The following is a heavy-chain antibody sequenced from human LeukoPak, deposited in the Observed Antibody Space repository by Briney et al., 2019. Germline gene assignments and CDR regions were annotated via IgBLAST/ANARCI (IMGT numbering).Heavy chain of an antibody. CDR3: AGSAGVVPFDY. J-gene: IGHJ4*02. V-gene: IGHV3-48*04. Sequence: GGSLRLSCAASGFTFSSYSMNWVRQAPGKGLEWVSYISSSSSTIYYADSVKGRFTISRDNAKNSLYLQMNGLRAEDTAVYYCAGSAGVVPFDYWGQGTLVTVSS. D-gene: IGHD3-3*01. CDR2: ISSSSSTI. CDR1: GFTFSSYS.